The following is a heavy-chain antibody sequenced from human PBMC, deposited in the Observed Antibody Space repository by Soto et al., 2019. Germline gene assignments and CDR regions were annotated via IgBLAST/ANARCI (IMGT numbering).Heavy chain of an antibody. CDR3: ARELRFGEDYYGMDV. D-gene: IGHD3-10*01. J-gene: IGHJ6*02. V-gene: IGHV4-31*03. CDR1: GGSISSGGYY. Sequence: QVQLQESGPGLVKPSQTLSLTCTVSGGSISSGGYYWSWIRQHPGKGLEWIGYIYYSGSTSYNPSLKGRRTISVDTSKSQFSLKLSSVTAADTAVYYCARELRFGEDYYGMDVWGQGTTVTVSS. CDR2: IYYSGST.